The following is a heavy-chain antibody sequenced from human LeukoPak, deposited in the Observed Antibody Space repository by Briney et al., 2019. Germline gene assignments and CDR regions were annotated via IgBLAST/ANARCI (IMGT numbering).Heavy chain of an antibody. CDR2: IIPIFGTA. D-gene: IGHD2-2*01. V-gene: IGHV1-69*05. J-gene: IGHJ4*02. Sequence: SVKVSCTASGGTFSSYAISWVRQAPGQGLEWMGGIIPIFGTANYAQKFQGRVTITTDESTSTAYMELSSLRSEDTAVYYCARGPDQLLTFDYWGQGTLVTVSS. CDR3: ARGPDQLLTFDY. CDR1: GGTFSSYA.